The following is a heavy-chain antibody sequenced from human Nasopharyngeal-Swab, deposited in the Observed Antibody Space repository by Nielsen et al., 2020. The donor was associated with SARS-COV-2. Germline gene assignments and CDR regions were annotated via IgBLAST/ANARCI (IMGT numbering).Heavy chain of an antibody. CDR2: IYSGGST. D-gene: IGHD3-9*01. J-gene: IGHJ6*03. V-gene: IGHV3-53*01. CDR3: ARTQYYDILTGYYYYYYYMDV. Sequence: RQCPVKGLEWVSVIYSGGSTYYADSVKGRFTISRDNSKNTLYLQMNSLRAEDTAVYYCARTQYYDILTGYYYYYYYMDVWGKGTTVTVSS.